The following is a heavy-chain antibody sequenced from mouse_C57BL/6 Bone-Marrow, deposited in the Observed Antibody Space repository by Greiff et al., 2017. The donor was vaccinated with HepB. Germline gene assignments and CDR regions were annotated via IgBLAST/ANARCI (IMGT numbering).Heavy chain of an antibody. Sequence: VQLQQSGAELVRPGASVKLSCTASGFNIKDYYMHWVKQRPEQGLEWIGRIDPGDGDTEYAPKFQGKATMTADTSSNTAYLQLSSLTSEDTAVYYCRHYGNGDYFDYWGQGTTLTVSS. CDR1: GFNIKDYY. V-gene: IGHV14-1*01. CDR3: RHYGNGDYFDY. D-gene: IGHD1-1*01. CDR2: IDPGDGDT. J-gene: IGHJ2*01.